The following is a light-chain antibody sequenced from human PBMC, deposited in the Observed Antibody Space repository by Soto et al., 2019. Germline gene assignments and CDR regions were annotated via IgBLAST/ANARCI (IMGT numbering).Light chain of an antibody. CDR2: DAS. CDR1: QSVSSY. J-gene: IGKJ4*01. CDR3: QQRNSWPLT. V-gene: IGKV3-11*01. Sequence: EIVLTQSPATLSLSPGERATLSCRASQSVSSYLAWYQQKGGQAPRLLIYDASNRATGIPARFSGSVSGTEFTLTIRSVEPEDFAGYYCQQRNSWPLTFGGGTMGEIK.